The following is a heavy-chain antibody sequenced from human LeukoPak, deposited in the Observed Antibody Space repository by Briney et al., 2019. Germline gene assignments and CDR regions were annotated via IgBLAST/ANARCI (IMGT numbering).Heavy chain of an antibody. CDR2: IYYSGST. Sequence: PSQTLSLTCTVSGGSISSGDYYWSWIRQPPGKGLEWIGYIYYSGSTYYNPSLKSRVTISVDTSKNQFSLKLSSVTAADTAVYYCARALGPITMIVSWGQGTMVTVSS. CDR1: GGSISSGDYY. V-gene: IGHV4-30-4*08. J-gene: IGHJ3*01. CDR3: ARALGPITMIVS. D-gene: IGHD3-22*01.